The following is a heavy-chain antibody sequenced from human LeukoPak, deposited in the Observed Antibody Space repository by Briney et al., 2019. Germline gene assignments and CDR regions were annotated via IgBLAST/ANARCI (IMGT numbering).Heavy chain of an antibody. Sequence: SETLSLTCTVSGGSISSYYWSWIRQPPGKGLEWIGYIYYSGSTNYNPSRKSRVTISADTSKNQLSLKLSSVIAGDRAVYYCARLGGYYDSSGWVHDAFDIWGQGTMVSVSS. V-gene: IGHV4-59*08. CDR1: GGSISSYY. CDR2: IYYSGST. J-gene: IGHJ3*02. CDR3: ARLGGYYDSSGWVHDAFDI. D-gene: IGHD3-22*01.